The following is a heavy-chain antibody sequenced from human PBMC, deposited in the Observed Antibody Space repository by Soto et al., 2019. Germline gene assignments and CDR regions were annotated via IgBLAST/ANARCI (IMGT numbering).Heavy chain of an antibody. D-gene: IGHD2-21*02. CDR3: AXFIYRVVVTATTPPNDY. CDR1: GFTFSYYY. CDR2: ISSSGSTI. J-gene: IGHJ4*02. Sequence: PGGSLRLSCAASGFTFSYYYMSWIRQAPGKGLEWVSYISSSGSTIYYADSMKGRFTISRDNAKNSLYLQMNSLRAEDTAVYYCAXFIYRVVVTATTPPNDYWGQGTLVTVSS. V-gene: IGHV3-11*01.